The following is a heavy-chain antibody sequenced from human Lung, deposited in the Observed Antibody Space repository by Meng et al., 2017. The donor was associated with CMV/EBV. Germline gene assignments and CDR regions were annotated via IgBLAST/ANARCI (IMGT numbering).Heavy chain of an antibody. CDR2: IYYSGST. CDR1: GGSISSSSYY. D-gene: IGHD5-12*01. Sequence: SETLSLXCTVSGGSISSSSYYWGWIRQPPGKGLEWIGSIYYSGSTYYNPSLKSRVTISVDTSKNQFSLKLGSVTAADTAVYYCASGYDLRFDYWGQGPLVTVSS. J-gene: IGHJ4*02. CDR3: ASGYDLRFDY. V-gene: IGHV4-39*01.